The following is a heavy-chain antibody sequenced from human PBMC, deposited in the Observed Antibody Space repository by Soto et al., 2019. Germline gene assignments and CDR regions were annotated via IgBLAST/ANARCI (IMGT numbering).Heavy chain of an antibody. V-gene: IGHV3-23*01. J-gene: IGHJ4*02. D-gene: IGHD5-12*01. CDR1: GFPLSRFT. Sequence: PGGSLRLSCAASGFPLSRFTMSWVRQAPGKGLEWVSGISSDGASTYYTDSVDGRFTMSRDTSKNTVYLQMNSLRAEDTATYSCARDHHRYSGYDYVDYWGQGTLVTVSS. CDR3: ARDHHRYSGYDYVDY. CDR2: ISSDGAST.